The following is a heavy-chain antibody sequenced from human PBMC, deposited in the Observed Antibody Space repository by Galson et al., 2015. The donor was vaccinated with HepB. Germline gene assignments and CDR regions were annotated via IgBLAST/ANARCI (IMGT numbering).Heavy chain of an antibody. J-gene: IGHJ4*02. D-gene: IGHD2-15*01. Sequence: SLRLSCAAPGFTFSGNWMHWIRQAPGKGLVWVSQINNDETDTRYADSVKGRFTISRGNAKNTLYLQMNSLRSEDTAVYYCGEDTGYWGQGTLVIVSS. CDR1: GFTFSGNW. CDR2: INNDETDT. CDR3: GEDTGY. V-gene: IGHV3-74*01.